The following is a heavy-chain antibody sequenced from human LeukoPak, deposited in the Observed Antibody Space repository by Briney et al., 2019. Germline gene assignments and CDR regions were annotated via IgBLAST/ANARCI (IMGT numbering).Heavy chain of an antibody. CDR1: GFTFNNYA. Sequence: GGSLRLSCAASGFTFNNYATSWVRQAPGKGLEWVSAIVGSGRSAYYADSVKGRFTISRDNSKNSLFLQMNSLRVEDTALYYCSKWGDYDVLTGYYDSDFWGQGTLVTVSA. CDR3: SKWGDYDVLTGYYDSDF. J-gene: IGHJ4*02. D-gene: IGHD3-9*01. CDR2: IVGSGRSA. V-gene: IGHV3-23*01.